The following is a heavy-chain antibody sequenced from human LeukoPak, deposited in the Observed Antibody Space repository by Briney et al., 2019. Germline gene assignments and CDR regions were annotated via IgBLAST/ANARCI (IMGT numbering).Heavy chain of an antibody. CDR1: GFTFSSYA. CDR2: ITISGGST. J-gene: IGHJ4*02. Sequence: GGSLRLSCAASGFTFSSYAMSWVRQAPGKGLEWVSSITISGGSTYYADSVKGRFTISRDNSKNTLYLQMNSLRAEDTAVYYCARSAHYFDYWGQGTLVTVSS. V-gene: IGHV3-23*01. CDR3: ARSAHYFDY.